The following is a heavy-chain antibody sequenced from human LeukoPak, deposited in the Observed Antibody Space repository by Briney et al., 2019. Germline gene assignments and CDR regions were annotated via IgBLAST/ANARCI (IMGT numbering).Heavy chain of an antibody. CDR2: MHVENGNT. J-gene: IGHJ4*02. Sequence: GASVQVSCKASGYTFTANYLQWVRQAPGLGPEWLGWMHVENGNTRYAPKYQGRVTLTRDTSINTAYMELSSLTSDDTAVYYCAREGSYCDGGDCYSFDFWGQGTLVTVSS. V-gene: IGHV1-2*02. D-gene: IGHD2-21*02. CDR3: AREGSYCDGGDCYSFDF. CDR1: GYTFTANY.